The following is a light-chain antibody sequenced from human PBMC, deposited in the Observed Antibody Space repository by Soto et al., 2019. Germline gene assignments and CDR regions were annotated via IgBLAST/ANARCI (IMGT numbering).Light chain of an antibody. CDR1: QSISSW. CDR2: DAS. Sequence: DIQMTQSPSTLSASVGGRVTITCRASQSISSWLAWYQQKPGKAPKLLTYDASSLESGVPSRFSGSGSGTEFTLTISSLQPDDFATYYCQQYNSYSGTFGQGTKVDIK. J-gene: IGKJ1*01. CDR3: QQYNSYSGT. V-gene: IGKV1-5*01.